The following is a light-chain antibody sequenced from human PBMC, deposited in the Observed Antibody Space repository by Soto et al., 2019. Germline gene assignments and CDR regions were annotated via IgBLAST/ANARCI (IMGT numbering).Light chain of an antibody. J-gene: IGLJ1*01. CDR3: AAWDDGLNGHV. Sequence: QSALTQPHSASGTPGQRVTISCSGSSSHIGTSSVHWFQQLPGTAPKLLISTTNQRPSGVPERFSGSKSGTSASLAISGLQSEDEADYYCAAWDDGLNGHVFGTGTRSTA. V-gene: IGLV1-44*01. CDR1: SSHIGTSS. CDR2: TTN.